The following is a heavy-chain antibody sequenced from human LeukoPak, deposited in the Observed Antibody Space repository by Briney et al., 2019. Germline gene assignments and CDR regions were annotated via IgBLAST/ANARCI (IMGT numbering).Heavy chain of an antibody. CDR1: GFTFSSYS. D-gene: IGHD3-3*01. CDR2: ISSSSSYI. Sequence: GGSLRLSCAASGFTFSSYSMNWVRQAPGKGLEWVSSISSSSSYIYYADSVKGRFTISRDNPKNSLYLQMNSLRAEDTAVYYCARDSRLTIFGVVIISPMDVWGKGTTVTVSS. J-gene: IGHJ6*03. V-gene: IGHV3-21*01. CDR3: ARDSRLTIFGVVIISPMDV.